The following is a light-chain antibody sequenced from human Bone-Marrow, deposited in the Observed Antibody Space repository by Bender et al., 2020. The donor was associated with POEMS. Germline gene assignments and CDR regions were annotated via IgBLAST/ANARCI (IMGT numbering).Light chain of an antibody. V-gene: IGLV2-8*01. Sequence: QSALTQPASVSGSAGQSITISCTGTSSDVGGYDYVSWYQQHPGKAPKLMIYEVTKRPSGVPDRLSGSKSGNTASLTVSGLQADDEADYYCSSYAGSNNLVFGGGTKLTVL. CDR2: EVT. J-gene: IGLJ2*01. CDR3: SSYAGSNNLV. CDR1: SSDVGGYDY.